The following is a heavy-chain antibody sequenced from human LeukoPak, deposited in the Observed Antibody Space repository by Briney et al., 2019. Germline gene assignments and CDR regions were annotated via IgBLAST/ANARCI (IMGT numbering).Heavy chain of an antibody. Sequence: GGSLRLSCAASGFTFSSYWMSWVRQAPGKELEWVANIKQDGSEKCYVDSVKGRFTISRDNAKNSLYLQMNSLRAEDTAVYYCARDRWELLSNSYHYCGLDVWGQGTTVTVSS. CDR2: IKQDGSEK. D-gene: IGHD2-15*01. CDR3: ARDRWELLSNSYHYCGLDV. J-gene: IGHJ6*02. V-gene: IGHV3-7*01. CDR1: GFTFSSYW.